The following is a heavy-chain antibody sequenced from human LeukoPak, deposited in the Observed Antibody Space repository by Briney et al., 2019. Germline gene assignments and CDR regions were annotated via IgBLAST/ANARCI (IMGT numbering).Heavy chain of an antibody. Sequence: GGSLRLSCAASGFTFSAYAMSWVRQAPGKGLEWISAIGNSGGYTMYADSVQGRFTISRDNSKNTLPLQMSSLRADDTAVYYCAKGLTTGHYFDYWGQGTLVTLSS. V-gene: IGHV3-23*01. J-gene: IGHJ4*02. D-gene: IGHD3-22*01. CDR1: GFTFSAYA. CDR2: IGNSGGYT. CDR3: AKGLTTGHYFDY.